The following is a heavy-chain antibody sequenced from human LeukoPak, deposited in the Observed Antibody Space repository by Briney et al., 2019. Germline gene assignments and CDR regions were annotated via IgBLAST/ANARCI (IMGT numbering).Heavy chain of an antibody. J-gene: IGHJ1*01. CDR1: GFTFSSYA. CDR3: AKDNDFWSDSPGEYFQH. CDR2: ISGSGGST. V-gene: IGHV3-23*01. Sequence: GGSLRLSCAASGFTFSSYAMSWVRQAPGKGLEWVSAISGSGGSTYYADSVKGRFTISRDNSKNTLYLQMNSLRAEDTAVYYCAKDNDFWSDSPGEYFQHWGQGTLVTVSS. D-gene: IGHD3-3*01.